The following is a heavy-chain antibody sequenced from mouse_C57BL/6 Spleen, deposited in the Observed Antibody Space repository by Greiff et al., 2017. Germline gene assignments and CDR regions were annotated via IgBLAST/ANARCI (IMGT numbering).Heavy chain of an antibody. J-gene: IGHJ3*01. CDR1: GYTFTSYD. CDR3: SSGTDYDYDRGSWFAY. CDR2: IYPGDGST. Sequence: QVQLQQSGPELVKPGASVKLSCKASGYTFTSYDMNWVKQRPGQGLEWIGWIYPGDGSTKYTEKFKGKATLTVDTSSSAAYMALHSLTSEDSAVYFCSSGTDYDYDRGSWFAYWGQGTLVTVSA. D-gene: IGHD2-4*01. V-gene: IGHV1-85*01.